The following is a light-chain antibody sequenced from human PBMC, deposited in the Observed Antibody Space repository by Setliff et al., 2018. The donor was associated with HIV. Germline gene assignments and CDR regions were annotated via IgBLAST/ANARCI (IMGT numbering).Light chain of an antibody. Sequence: QAVVTQEPSLTVSPGGTVTLTCASSTGAVTSGYSPNWFQKKPGQAPRALIYGTTNRHSWTPARFSGSLLGGKAALTLSGVQPEDEAEYYCLLYYGGAYVFGTGTKVTVL. J-gene: IGLJ1*01. V-gene: IGLV7-43*01. CDR3: LLYYGGAYV. CDR1: TGAVTSGYS. CDR2: GTT.